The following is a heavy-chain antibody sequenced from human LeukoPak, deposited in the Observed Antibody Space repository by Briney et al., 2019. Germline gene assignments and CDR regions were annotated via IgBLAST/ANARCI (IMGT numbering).Heavy chain of an antibody. J-gene: IGHJ4*02. CDR2: IYYSGGT. V-gene: IGHV4-59*08. Sequence: SETLSLTCTVSGGSISSYYWSWIRQPPGKGLEWIGYIYYSGGTNYNPSLKSRVTISVDTSKNQFSLKLSSVTAADTAVYYCARLTSSSSGSSFDYWGQGTLVTVSS. CDR1: GGSISSYY. CDR3: ARLTSSSSGSSFDY. D-gene: IGHD6-13*01.